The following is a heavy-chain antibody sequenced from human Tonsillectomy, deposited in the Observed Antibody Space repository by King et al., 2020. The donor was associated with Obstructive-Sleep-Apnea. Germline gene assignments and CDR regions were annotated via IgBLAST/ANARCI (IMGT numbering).Heavy chain of an antibody. D-gene: IGHD5-24*01. J-gene: IGHJ4*02. CDR2: IRYDGSNK. CDR3: AKDSRRDGYNFDY. V-gene: IGHV3-30*02. CDR1: GFTVSSYG. Sequence: VQLVESGGGVVQPGGSLRLSCAASGFTVSSYGMHWVRQAPGKGLEWGPFIRYDGSNKFYADSSKGRFTISRENSKNTLYLQMNSLRAEDTAVYYCAKDSRRDGYNFDYWGQGTLVTVSS.